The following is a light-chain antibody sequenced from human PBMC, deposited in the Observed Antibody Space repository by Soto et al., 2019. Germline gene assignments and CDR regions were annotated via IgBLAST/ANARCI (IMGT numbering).Light chain of an antibody. CDR3: QHYSTSAFT. Sequence: EVVLTQSPGTLSLSPGERATLSCRASQSVGNYLVWYRQSPGQDPRHLIHGASIRATGVSDRCSGSGSGTEFTLTISRLEPEDVTVYYCQHYSTSAFTFGPGTKVDIK. J-gene: IGKJ3*01. V-gene: IGKV3-20*01. CDR1: QSVGNY. CDR2: GAS.